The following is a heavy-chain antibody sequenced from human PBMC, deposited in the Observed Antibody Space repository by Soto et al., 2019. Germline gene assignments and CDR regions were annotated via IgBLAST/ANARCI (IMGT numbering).Heavy chain of an antibody. CDR1: GYTFTGYY. CDR2: INPNSGGT. J-gene: IGHJ5*02. CDR3: ASLGLHCSGGSCHDWFDP. Sequence: ASVKVSCKASGYTFTGYYMHWVRQAPGQGLEWMGWINPNSGGTNYTQKFQGRVTMNRDTSISTAYMELSRLRSDDTAVYYCASLGLHCSGGSCHDWFDPWGQGPQVTVSS. D-gene: IGHD2-15*01. V-gene: IGHV1-2*02.